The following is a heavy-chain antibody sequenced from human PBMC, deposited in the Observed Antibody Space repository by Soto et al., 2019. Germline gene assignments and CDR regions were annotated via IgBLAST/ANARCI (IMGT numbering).Heavy chain of an antibody. CDR2: IQYSGHT. Sequence: QVLLQEPGPGQVRPSETLSLTCIVSGGSVGSGAYYWSWIRQPPGSALEWIGYIQYSGHTNYNSSLKSRVTISVDRSRNRFSLKLTSVTAADTAFYYCARHDYADRTFDLWGQGTKVTVSS. V-gene: IGHV4-61*08. CDR1: GGSVGSGAYY. CDR3: ARHDYADRTFDL. D-gene: IGHD5-12*01. J-gene: IGHJ3*01.